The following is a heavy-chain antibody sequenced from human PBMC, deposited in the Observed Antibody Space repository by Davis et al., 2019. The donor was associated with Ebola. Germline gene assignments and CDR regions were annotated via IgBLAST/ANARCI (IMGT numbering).Heavy chain of an antibody. CDR3: AREWFRESLFDY. J-gene: IGHJ4*02. D-gene: IGHD3-10*01. CDR2: ISYDGSNK. V-gene: IGHV3-30-3*01. Sequence: PGGSLRLSCAASGFTFSDYYMSWVRQAPGKGLEWVAVISYDGSNKYYADSVKGRFTISRDNSKNTLYLQMNSLRAEDTAVYYCAREWFRESLFDYWGQGTLVTVSS. CDR1: GFTFSDYY.